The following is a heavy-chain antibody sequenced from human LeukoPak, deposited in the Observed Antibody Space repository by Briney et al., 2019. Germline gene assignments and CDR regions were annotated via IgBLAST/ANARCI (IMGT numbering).Heavy chain of an antibody. Sequence: SETLSLTCAVYGGSFSGYYWSWIRQPPGKGLEWIGEINHSGSTNYNPSLKSRVTISVDTSKNQFSLKLSSVTAADTAVYYCAGRLTQYDCFDPWGQGILVTVSS. D-gene: IGHD2-2*01. CDR2: INHSGST. CDR3: AGRLTQYDCFDP. J-gene: IGHJ5*02. V-gene: IGHV4-34*01. CDR1: GGSFSGYY.